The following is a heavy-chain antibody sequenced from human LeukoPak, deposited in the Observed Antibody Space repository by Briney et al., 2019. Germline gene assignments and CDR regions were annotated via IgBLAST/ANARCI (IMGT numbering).Heavy chain of an antibody. CDR3: ARGADQEFDF. V-gene: IGHV1-69*04. J-gene: IGHJ4*02. Sequence: SVKVSCKASGGTFSSYAISWVRQAPGQGLEWMGRIIPILGIANYAQKFQGRVTITADKSTSTAYMELSSLRSEDTATYFCARGADQEFDFWGQGTLVTVSS. CDR2: IIPILGIA. CDR1: GGTFSSYA.